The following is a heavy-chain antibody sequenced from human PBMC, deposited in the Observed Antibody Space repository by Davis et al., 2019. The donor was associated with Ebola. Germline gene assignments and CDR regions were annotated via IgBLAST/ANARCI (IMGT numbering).Heavy chain of an antibody. CDR1: GFTFSSYA. Sequence: GESLKISCAASGFTFSSYAMSWVRQAPGKGLEWVSAISGSGGSTYYADSVKGRFTISRDNSKNTLYLQMNSLRAEDTAVYYCARGRDGYYYDSSGYSLLDYWGQGTLVTVSS. CDR3: ARGRDGYYYDSSGYSLLDY. J-gene: IGHJ4*02. D-gene: IGHD3-22*01. V-gene: IGHV3-23*01. CDR2: ISGSGGST.